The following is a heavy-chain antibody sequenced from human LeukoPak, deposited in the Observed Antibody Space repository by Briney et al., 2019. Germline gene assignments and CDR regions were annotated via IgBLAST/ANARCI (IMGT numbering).Heavy chain of an antibody. V-gene: IGHV4-59*08. D-gene: IGHD6-6*01. J-gene: IGHJ4*02. CDR3: ARRVSSSSSGFDY. CDR2: IYYSGST. Sequence: SETLSLTCTVSGGSISSYYWSWIRQPPGKGLEWIGYIYYSGSTNYNPSLKSRVTISVDTSKNQFSLKLSSVTAADTAVYYCARRVSSSSSGFDYWGQGTLVTVSS. CDR1: GGSISSYY.